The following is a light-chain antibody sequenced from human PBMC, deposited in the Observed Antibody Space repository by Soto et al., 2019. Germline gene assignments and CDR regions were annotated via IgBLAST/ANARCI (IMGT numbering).Light chain of an antibody. CDR2: DVS. CDR1: SSDVGGYNY. V-gene: IGLV2-11*01. CDR3: QSFDSSLSGYV. Sequence: QSALTQPRSVSGSPGQSVTISCTGTSSDVGGYNYVSWYQQHPGKVPKLVLYDVSKRPSGVPDRFSGSRSGTSASLAITGLQAEDEADYYCQSFDSSLSGYVFGTGTKLTVL. J-gene: IGLJ1*01.